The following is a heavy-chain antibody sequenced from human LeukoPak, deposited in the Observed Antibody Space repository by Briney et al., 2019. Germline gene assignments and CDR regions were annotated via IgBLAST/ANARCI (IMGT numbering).Heavy chain of an antibody. J-gene: IGHJ3*02. CDR3: ARDSQDLTGDPVGAFDI. Sequence: GGSLRLSCIGSEVTFNKYAMHWLRQAPGKGLEWVAVISYDGSNKYYADSVKGRFTISRDNSKNTLYLQMNSLRAEDTAVYYCARDSQDLTGDPVGAFDIWGQGTMVTVSS. CDR1: EVTFNKYA. V-gene: IGHV3-30-3*01. D-gene: IGHD3-9*01. CDR2: ISYDGSNK.